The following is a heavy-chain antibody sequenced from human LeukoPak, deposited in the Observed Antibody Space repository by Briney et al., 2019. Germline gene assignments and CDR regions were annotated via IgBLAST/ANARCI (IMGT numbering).Heavy chain of an antibody. CDR2: IYQSGST. D-gene: IGHD1-26*01. CDR1: W. J-gene: IGHJ3*02. Sequence: WIGWVRQPPGKGLEWIGEIYQSGSTNYNPSLKSRVTILVDNSKNQFSLKVSSVTAAGTAVYFCARSVSGSYGAFDIWGQGTLVTVSS. CDR3: ARSVSGSYGAFDI. V-gene: IGHV4-4*01.